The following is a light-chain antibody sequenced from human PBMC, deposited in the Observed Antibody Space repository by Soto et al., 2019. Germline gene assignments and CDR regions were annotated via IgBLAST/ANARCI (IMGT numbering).Light chain of an antibody. V-gene: IGKV3-15*01. CDR1: QGVSNN. CDR3: QQYNNWPPMYT. CDR2: EAS. J-gene: IGKJ2*01. Sequence: EIVMTQSPATLPVSPGERVTLSCRTSQGVSNNLAWYQQKPGQAPRLLMYEASTRATSTPARFSGSGSGTEFTLTISTLQSEDLAVYYCQQYNNWPPMYTFGQGTKLEIK.